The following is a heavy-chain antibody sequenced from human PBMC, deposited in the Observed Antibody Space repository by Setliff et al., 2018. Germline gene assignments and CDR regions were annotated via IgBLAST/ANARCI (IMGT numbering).Heavy chain of an antibody. D-gene: IGHD6-6*01. Sequence: SVKVSCKASGYTLTNYYMHWVRQAPGQGLEWMGGIIPIFGTTNYAQKFQGRATIITDESTSTAYMELSSLRSEDTAVYYCAREGVDSRSSTDYRYYMDVWGKGTTVTVSS. V-gene: IGHV1-69*05. CDR3: AREGVDSRSSTDYRYYMDV. J-gene: IGHJ6*03. CDR2: IIPIFGTT. CDR1: GYTLTNYY.